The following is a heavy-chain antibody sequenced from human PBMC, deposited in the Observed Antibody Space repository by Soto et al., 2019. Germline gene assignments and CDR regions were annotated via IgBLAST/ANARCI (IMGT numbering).Heavy chain of an antibody. CDR1: GYTFTHYH. J-gene: IGHJ1*01. CDR3: AREAINSSGYSRYFQH. D-gene: IGHD3-22*01. Sequence: ASVKGLCKASGYTFTHYHVYWVRQAPGRGLEWLGMINPSGGSTTYAQNLQGRVTMTRDTSTNTVYMELSSLRSEDTAVYYCAREAINSSGYSRYFQHWGQGTLVTSPQ. CDR2: INPSGGST. V-gene: IGHV1-46*01.